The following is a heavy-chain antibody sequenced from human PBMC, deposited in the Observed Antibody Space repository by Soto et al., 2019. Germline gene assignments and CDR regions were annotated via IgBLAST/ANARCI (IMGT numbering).Heavy chain of an antibody. V-gene: IGHV3-23*01. CDR1: GFTFSSYA. D-gene: IGHD6-13*01. CDR2: ISGSGGST. Sequence: GGSLRLSCAASGFTFSSYAMSWVRQAPGKGLEWVSAISGSGGSTYYADSVKGRFTISRDNSKNTLYLQMNSLRAEDTAVYYCVKVYESSSLWAHLDYGIEVWGQGTTVTGSS. J-gene: IGHJ6*02. CDR3: VKVYESSSLWAHLDYGIEV.